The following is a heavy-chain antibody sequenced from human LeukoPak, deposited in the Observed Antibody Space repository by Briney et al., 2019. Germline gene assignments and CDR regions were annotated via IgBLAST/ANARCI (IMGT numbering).Heavy chain of an antibody. CDR2: MIPNTGHT. J-gene: IGHJ6*03. Sequence: ASVKVSCKTSGYTFTSYDINWVRQAPGQGLEWVGWMIPNTGHTASAHKFQGRDTMTRDSSITTAYIELSSLTYGYTATYYCARSHYYYMDVWGKGTTVTVSS. CDR1: GYTFTSYD. CDR3: ARSHYYYMDV. V-gene: IGHV1-8*01.